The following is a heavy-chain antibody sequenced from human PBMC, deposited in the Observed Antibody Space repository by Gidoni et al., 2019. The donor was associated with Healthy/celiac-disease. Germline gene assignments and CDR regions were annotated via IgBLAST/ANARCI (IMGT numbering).Heavy chain of an antibody. CDR1: GGSISSYY. V-gene: IGHV4-59*01. J-gene: IGHJ3*02. CDR2: IYYSGST. Sequence: QVQLQESGTGLVKPSETLSLTCTVSGGSISSYYWSWIRQPPGKGLEWIGYIYYSGSTNYNPSLKSRVTISVDTSKNQFSLKLSSVTAADTAVYYCARNEPSVYDAFDIWGQGTMVTVSS. CDR3: ARNEPSVYDAFDI. D-gene: IGHD3-16*01.